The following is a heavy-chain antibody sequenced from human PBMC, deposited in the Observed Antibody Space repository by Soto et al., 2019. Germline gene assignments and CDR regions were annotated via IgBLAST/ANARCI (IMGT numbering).Heavy chain of an antibody. J-gene: IGHJ5*02. V-gene: IGHV4-31*03. CDR2: IYYSGST. D-gene: IGHD4-17*01. CDR3: ARAGHQMTTGFGFDP. Sequence: SETLSLTCTVSGGSISSGGYYWSWIRQHPGKGLEWIGYIYYSGSTYYNPSLKSRVTISVDTSKNQFSLKLSSVTAADTAVYYCARAGHQMTTGFGFDPWGQGTLVTVSS. CDR1: GGSISSGGYY.